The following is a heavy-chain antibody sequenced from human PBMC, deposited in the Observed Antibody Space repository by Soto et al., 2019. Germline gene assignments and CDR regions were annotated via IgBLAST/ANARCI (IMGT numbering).Heavy chain of an antibody. CDR1: GYTFTGFY. CDR2: INPNSGGT. V-gene: IGHV1-2*04. D-gene: IGHD3-10*01. J-gene: IGHJ6*02. CDR3: ARVGFGELLAHGMDV. Sequence: ASVKVSCKASGYTFTGFYMHWVRQAPGQGLEWMGWINPNSGGTNYAQKFQGWVTMTRDTSISTAYMELSSVTAADTAVYYCARVGFGELLAHGMDVWGQGTTVTVSS.